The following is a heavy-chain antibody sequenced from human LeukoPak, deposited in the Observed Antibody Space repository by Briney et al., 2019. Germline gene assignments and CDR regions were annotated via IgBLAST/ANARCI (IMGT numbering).Heavy chain of an antibody. J-gene: IGHJ5*02. CDR1: GGSISSSNYY. V-gene: IGHV4-39*01. D-gene: IGHD2-15*01. CDR2: IYYSGST. CDR3: ARLDGYCSGGSCYSVSFVDP. Sequence: PSETLSLTCTVSGGSISSSNYYWGWIRQPPGKGLEWIGSIYYSGSTYYNPSPKSRVTISVDTSKNQFSLKLSSVTAADTAVYYCARLDGYCSGGSCYSVSFVDPWGQGTLVTVSS.